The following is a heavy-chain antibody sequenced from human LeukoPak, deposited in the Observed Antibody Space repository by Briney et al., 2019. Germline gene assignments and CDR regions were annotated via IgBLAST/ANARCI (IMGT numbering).Heavy chain of an antibody. CDR2: ISWNSGSI. CDR1: GFTFDDYA. Sequence: GRSLRLSCAASGFTFDDYAMHWVRQAPGKGREWVSGISWNSGSIGYADSVKGRFTISRDNAKNSLYLQMNSLRAEDTALYYCAKGVAARYYYYYMDVWGKGTTVTISS. CDR3: AKGVAARYYYYYMDV. J-gene: IGHJ6*03. D-gene: IGHD6-19*01. V-gene: IGHV3-9*01.